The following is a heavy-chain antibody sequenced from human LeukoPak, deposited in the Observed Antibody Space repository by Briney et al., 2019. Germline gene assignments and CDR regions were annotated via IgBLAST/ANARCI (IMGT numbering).Heavy chain of an antibody. J-gene: IGHJ4*02. V-gene: IGHV3-30*04. Sequence: GGSLRLSCAASGFTFSSYAMHWVRQAPGKGLEWVAVISYDGSNKYYADSVKGRFTISRDNSKNTLYLQMNSLRAEDTAVYYCARYVVAVGFDYWGQGTLVTVSS. D-gene: IGHD3-22*01. CDR1: GFTFSSYA. CDR2: ISYDGSNK. CDR3: ARYVVAVGFDY.